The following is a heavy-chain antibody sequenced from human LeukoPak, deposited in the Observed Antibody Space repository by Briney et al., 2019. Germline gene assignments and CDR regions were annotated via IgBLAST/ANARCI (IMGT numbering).Heavy chain of an antibody. CDR2: INHSGST. CDR1: GGSFSGYY. Sequence: SETLSLTCAVYGGSFSGYYWSWIRQPPGKGLEWIGEINHSGSTNYNPSLKSRVTISVDTSKNQFSLKLSSVTAADTAVYYCATHGNYYDSDPDWYFDLWGRGTLVTVSS. V-gene: IGHV4-34*01. CDR3: ATHGNYYDSDPDWYFDL. J-gene: IGHJ2*01. D-gene: IGHD3-22*01.